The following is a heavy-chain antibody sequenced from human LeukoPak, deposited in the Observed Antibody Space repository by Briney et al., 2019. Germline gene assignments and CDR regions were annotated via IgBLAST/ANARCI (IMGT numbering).Heavy chain of an antibody. CDR2: ISGLGGSI. CDR3: ARGPGTGGVDY. V-gene: IGHV3-23*01. D-gene: IGHD2-8*02. J-gene: IGHJ4*02. Sequence: PGGSLRLSCAASGFTFSSYALDWVRQAPGEGLDWVSSISGLGGSISYADSVKGRFTISRDNSKNTLYLQMNSLRAEDTAIYYCARGPGTGGVDYWGQGTLVTVSS. CDR1: GFTFSSYA.